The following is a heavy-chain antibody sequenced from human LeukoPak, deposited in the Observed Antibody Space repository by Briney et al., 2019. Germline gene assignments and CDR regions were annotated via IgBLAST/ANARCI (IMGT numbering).Heavy chain of an antibody. CDR3: ARGGLYGYDVFDY. D-gene: IGHD5-12*01. Sequence: GGSLRLSCVASGFDLSTYTMNWVRQAPGKGLEWVSYISSSGSIMSYADSVKGRFTISRDNAKNSLYLQMNSLRAEDTAVYYCARGGLYGYDVFDYWGQGTLVTVSS. J-gene: IGHJ4*02. CDR2: ISSSGSIM. CDR1: GFDLSTYT. V-gene: IGHV3-48*03.